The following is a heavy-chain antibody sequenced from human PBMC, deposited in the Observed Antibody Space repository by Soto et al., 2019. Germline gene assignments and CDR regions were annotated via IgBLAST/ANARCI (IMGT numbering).Heavy chain of an antibody. CDR1: GFTFSSYG. J-gene: IGHJ6*02. Sequence: PGGSLRLSCAASGFTFSSYGMHWVRQAPGKGLEWVAVIWYDGSNKYYADSVKGRFTISRDNSKNTLYLQMNSLRAEDTAVYYCARDLMVNSPLGWKKTHYGMDVWGQGTTVTVSS. D-gene: IGHD2-8*01. CDR2: IWYDGSNK. V-gene: IGHV3-33*01. CDR3: ARDLMVNSPLGWKKTHYGMDV.